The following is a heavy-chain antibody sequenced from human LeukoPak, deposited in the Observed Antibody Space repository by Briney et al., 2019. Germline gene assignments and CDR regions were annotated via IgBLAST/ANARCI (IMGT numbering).Heavy chain of an antibody. CDR2: IGTSGGST. CDR1: GFTFIDYA. CDR3: AKRRTSSWYFDL. J-gene: IGHJ2*01. D-gene: IGHD3/OR15-3a*01. V-gene: IGHV3-23*01. Sequence: PGGSLRLSCAASGFTFIDYAMSWVRQAPGKGLEWVSGIGTSGGSTYYADSVKGRFTISRDNSKNTLYLQMDSLRAEDTAVYYRAKRRTSSWYFDLWGRGTLVTVSS.